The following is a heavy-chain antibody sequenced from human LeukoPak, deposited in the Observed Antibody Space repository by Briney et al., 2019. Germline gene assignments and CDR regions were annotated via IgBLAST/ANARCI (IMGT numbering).Heavy chain of an antibody. V-gene: IGHV3-9*01. CDR1: GFTFDDYA. J-gene: IGHJ4*02. CDR2: ISWNSGSI. D-gene: IGHD2-15*01. Sequence: PGGSLRLSCAASGFTFDDYAMHWVRQAPGKGLEWVSGISWNSGSIGYADSVKGRFTISRDNAKNSLYLQMNSLRAEDTALYYCAKDLELRRMVAAIDFDYWSQGTLVTVSS. CDR3: AKDLELRRMVAAIDFDY.